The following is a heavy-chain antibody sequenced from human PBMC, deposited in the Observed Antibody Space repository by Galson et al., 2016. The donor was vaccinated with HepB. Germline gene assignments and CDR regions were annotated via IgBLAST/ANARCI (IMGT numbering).Heavy chain of an antibody. CDR1: GGSISSSNW. D-gene: IGHD3-10*01. Sequence: LSLTCAVSGGSISSSNWWSWVRQPPGKGLEWIGEMDHSGSTDYNPSLKSRVTISVDKSKKQFSLKLSSVTAADTAVYYCARNNVGGYYYGSGSFGYWGQGTLVTVSS. J-gene: IGHJ4*02. CDR2: MDHSGST. V-gene: IGHV4-4*02. CDR3: ARNNVGGYYYGSGSFGY.